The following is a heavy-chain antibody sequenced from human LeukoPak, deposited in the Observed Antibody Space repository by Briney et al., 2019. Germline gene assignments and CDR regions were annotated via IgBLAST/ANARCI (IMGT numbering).Heavy chain of an antibody. D-gene: IGHD3-22*01. CDR3: ARGYDPTGYFSY. V-gene: IGHV7-4-1*02. Sequence: GASVKVSCEASGYTFTNYTLNWVRQAPGQGLEWMGWIDTNTGNPTYAQGFTGRFVFSLDTSVNTAYLQISTLKAEDTAVYFCARGYDPTGYFSYGGQEPLVPVPS. CDR2: IDTNTGNP. J-gene: IGHJ4*02. CDR1: GYTFTNYT.